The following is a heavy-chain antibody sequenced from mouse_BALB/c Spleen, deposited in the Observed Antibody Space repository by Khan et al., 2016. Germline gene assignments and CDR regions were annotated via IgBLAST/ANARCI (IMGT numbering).Heavy chain of an antibody. J-gene: IGHJ2*01. CDR3: ASGGYDDY. Sequence: EVQLQESGPGLVKPSQSLSLTCTVTGYSITSDYARNWIRQFPGNKLEWMGYISYSGSTSYNPSLKSRTSITADTSKNQFFLQLNTVTTEDTATYCCASGGYDDYWGQGTTLTVSS. D-gene: IGHD2-2*01. CDR1: GYSITSDYA. V-gene: IGHV3-2*02. CDR2: ISYSGST.